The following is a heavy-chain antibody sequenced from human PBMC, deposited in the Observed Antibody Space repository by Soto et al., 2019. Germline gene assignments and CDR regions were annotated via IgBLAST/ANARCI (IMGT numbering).Heavy chain of an antibody. D-gene: IGHD3-16*01. J-gene: IGHJ4*02. CDR1: GASIDNGDHY. V-gene: IGHV4-39*01. Sequence: SETLSLTCTVSGASIDNGDHYWGWIRQAPGKGLEWIGTIYYGGSAFYNPSLKSRVTISVDTSKNQFSLKLSSVTAADTAVYYCARRWGDYFDYWGQGTLVTVSS. CDR3: ARRWGDYFDY. CDR2: IYYGGSA.